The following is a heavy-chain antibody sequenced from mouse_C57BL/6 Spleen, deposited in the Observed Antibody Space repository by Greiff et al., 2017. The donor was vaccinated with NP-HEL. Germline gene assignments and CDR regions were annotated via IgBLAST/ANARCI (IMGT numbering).Heavy chain of an antibody. J-gene: IGHJ3*01. CDR3: ARGVYDYDPAWFAY. D-gene: IGHD2-4*01. V-gene: IGHV1-80*01. CDR1: GYAFSSYW. Sequence: VQLQQSGAELVKPGASVKISCKASGYAFSSYWMNWVKQRPGKGLEWIGQIYPGDGDTNYNGKFKGKATLTADKSSSTAYMQLSSLTSEDSAVYFCARGVYDYDPAWFAYWGQGTLVTVSA. CDR2: IYPGDGDT.